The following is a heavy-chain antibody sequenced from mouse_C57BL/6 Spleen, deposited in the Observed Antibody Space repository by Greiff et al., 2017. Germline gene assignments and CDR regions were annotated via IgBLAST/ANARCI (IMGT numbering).Heavy chain of an antibody. V-gene: IGHV1-53*01. CDR3: ARGTAQATLDY. CDR2: INPSNGGT. CDR1: GYTFTSYW. Sequence: QVQLKQPGTELVKPGASVKLSCKASGYTFTSYWMHWVKQRPGQGLEWIGNINPSNGGTNYNEKFKSKATLTVDKSSSTAYMQLGSLTSEDSAVYYCARGTAQATLDYWGQGTTLTVSS. D-gene: IGHD3-1*01. J-gene: IGHJ2*01.